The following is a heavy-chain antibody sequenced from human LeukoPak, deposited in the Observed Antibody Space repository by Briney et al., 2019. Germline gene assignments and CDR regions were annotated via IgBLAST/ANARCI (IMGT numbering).Heavy chain of an antibody. Sequence: SVKVSCKASGGTFRSYAISWVRQAPGQGLEWMGGIIPIFGTANYAQKFQGRVTITADESTSTAYMELSSLRSEDTAVYYCARDPPEQQLVPDYWGQGTLVTVSS. V-gene: IGHV1-69*13. CDR2: IIPIFGTA. D-gene: IGHD6-6*01. CDR3: ARDPPEQQLVPDY. CDR1: GGTFRSYA. J-gene: IGHJ4*02.